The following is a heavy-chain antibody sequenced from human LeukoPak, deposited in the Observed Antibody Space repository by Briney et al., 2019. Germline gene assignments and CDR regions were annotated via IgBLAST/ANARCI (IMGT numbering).Heavy chain of an antibody. CDR3: ARDSGYSYGTGYYYYGMDV. CDR2: IYYSGST. Sequence: KPSETLSLTCTVSGGSISSYYWSWIRQPPGKGLEWIGYIYYSGSTNYNPSLKSRVTISVDTSKNQFSLKLSSVIAADTAVYYCARDSGYSYGTGYYYYGMDVWGQGTTVTVSS. V-gene: IGHV4-59*01. J-gene: IGHJ6*02. CDR1: GGSISSYY. D-gene: IGHD5-18*01.